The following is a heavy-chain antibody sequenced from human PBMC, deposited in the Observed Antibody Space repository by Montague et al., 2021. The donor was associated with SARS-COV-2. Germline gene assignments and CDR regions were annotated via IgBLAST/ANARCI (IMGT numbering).Heavy chain of an antibody. Sequence: SLRLSCAASGFTFSSYGMHWVRQAPVKGLEWVAVIWYDGSNKYYADSVKGRFTISRDNSKNTLYLQMNSLRAEDAAVYYCARILSYYYGMDVWGQGTTVTVSS. CDR1: GFTFSSYG. J-gene: IGHJ6*02. D-gene: IGHD2-15*01. CDR3: ARILSYYYGMDV. CDR2: IWYDGSNK. V-gene: IGHV3-33*01.